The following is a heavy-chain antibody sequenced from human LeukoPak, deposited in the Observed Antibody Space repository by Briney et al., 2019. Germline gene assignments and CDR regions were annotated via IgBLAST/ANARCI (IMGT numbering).Heavy chain of an antibody. Sequence: SVTVSCKASGGTFSSYAISWVRQAPGQGLEWMGGIIPIFGTANYAQKFKGRVTITADESTSTAYMELSSLRSEDTAVYYCARGSTGVYYYYGMDVWGQGTTVTVSS. CDR1: GGTFSSYA. CDR3: ARGSTGVYYYYGMDV. D-gene: IGHD7-27*01. V-gene: IGHV1-69*13. J-gene: IGHJ6*02. CDR2: IIPIFGTA.